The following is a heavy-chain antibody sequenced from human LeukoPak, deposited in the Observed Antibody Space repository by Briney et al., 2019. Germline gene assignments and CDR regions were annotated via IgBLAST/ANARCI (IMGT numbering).Heavy chain of an antibody. CDR1: GFTFSSYE. D-gene: IGHD5-18*01. V-gene: IGHV3-48*03. Sequence: GGSLRLSCAASGFTFSSYEMNWVRQAPGKGLEWVSYISSSGSTIYYADSVKGRFTISRDNAKNSLYLQMNSPRAEDTAVYYCARLEYSYGYGPYYYYYMDVWGKGTTVTVSS. CDR2: ISSSGSTI. J-gene: IGHJ6*03. CDR3: ARLEYSYGYGPYYYYYMDV.